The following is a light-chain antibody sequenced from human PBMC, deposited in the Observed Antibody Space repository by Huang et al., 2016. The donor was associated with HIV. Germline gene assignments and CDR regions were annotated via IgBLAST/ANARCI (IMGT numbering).Light chain of an antibody. Sequence: DIQMTQSPSSVSASVGDRVTITCRASQGISNWLAWYQQKPGKAPTLLIYAASNLQSGAPSRCRGGGSGTFFTLTISSLQPEDSATYYCQQANSFPELSFGGGTRVEI. CDR3: QQANSFPELS. CDR1: QGISNW. J-gene: IGKJ4*01. CDR2: AAS. V-gene: IGKV1-12*01.